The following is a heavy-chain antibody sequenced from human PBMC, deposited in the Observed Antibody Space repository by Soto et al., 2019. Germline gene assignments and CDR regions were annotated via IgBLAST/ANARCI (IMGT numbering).Heavy chain of an antibody. CDR3: ARLPLAGIAVAGNIDY. CDR1: GYTXTRYY. V-gene: IGHV1-2*02. J-gene: IGHJ4*02. Sequence: SXKVSCKASGYTXTRYYIDLVRQAPGQGLEWMGWINPNSCGTNYAQKFQVMVTRTRETSISTAYMELSMLRSDETAVYYCARLPLAGIAVAGNIDYWGQGTLVTVSA. D-gene: IGHD6-19*01. CDR2: INPNSCGT.